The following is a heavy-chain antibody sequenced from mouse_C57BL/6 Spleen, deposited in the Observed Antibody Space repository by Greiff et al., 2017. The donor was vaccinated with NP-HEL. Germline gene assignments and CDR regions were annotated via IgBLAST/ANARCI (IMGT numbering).Heavy chain of an antibody. CDR1: GFNIKDYY. D-gene: IGHD1-1*01. CDR2: IDPEDGDT. J-gene: IGHJ3*01. CDR3: TTTTTVVAGRAY. Sequence: EVQLQQSGAELVRPGASVKLSCIASGFNIKDYYMHWVKQRPEQGLEWIGRIDPEDGDTEYAPKFQGKATMTADTSSNTAYLQLSSLTSEDTAVYYCTTTTTVVAGRAYWGQGTLVTVSA. V-gene: IGHV14-1*01.